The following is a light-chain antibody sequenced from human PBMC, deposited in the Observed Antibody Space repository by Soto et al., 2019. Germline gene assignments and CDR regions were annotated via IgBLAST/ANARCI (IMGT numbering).Light chain of an antibody. J-gene: IGKJ1*01. CDR1: QSVSSTF. CDR3: LQFDSSVT. CDR2: GAS. Sequence: EIVLTQSPGSLSLSPGERATLSCRASQSVSSTFFAWYQQRPGQAPRLLMYGASSRATGIPERFSGSGSGTDFTLTISRLVPEDFAVYYCLQFDSSVTFGQGTKVEIK. V-gene: IGKV3-20*01.